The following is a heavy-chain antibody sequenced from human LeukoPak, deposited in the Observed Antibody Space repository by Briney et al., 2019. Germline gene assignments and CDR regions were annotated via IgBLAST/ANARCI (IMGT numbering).Heavy chain of an antibody. D-gene: IGHD6-6*01. CDR2: INHSGST. CDR3: ARAGKSSSSYYYYYGMDV. J-gene: IGHJ6*02. Sequence: SETLSLTCAVYGGSFSGYYWSWIRQPPGKGLEWIGDINHSGSTNYNPSLKSRVTISVDTSKTQFSLKLSSVTAADTAVYYCARAGKSSSSYYYYYGMDVWGQGTTVTVSS. V-gene: IGHV4-34*01. CDR1: GGSFSGYY.